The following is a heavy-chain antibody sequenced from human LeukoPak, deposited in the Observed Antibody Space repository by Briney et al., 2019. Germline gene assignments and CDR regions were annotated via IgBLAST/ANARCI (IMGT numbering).Heavy chain of an antibody. CDR3: ARDGFCSSTTCYVPDYYNMDV. J-gene: IGHJ6*02. CDR1: GFTFSSYW. D-gene: IGHD2-2*03. V-gene: IGHV3-7*01. CDR2: IKRDGSEK. Sequence: GGSLRLSCAASGFTFSSYWMTWVRQAPGKGLEWVANIKRDGSEKYYVDSVKGRFTISRDNAKSSLYLQMNSLRAEDTAVYYCARDGFCSSTTCYVPDYYNMDVWGQGTTVTVSS.